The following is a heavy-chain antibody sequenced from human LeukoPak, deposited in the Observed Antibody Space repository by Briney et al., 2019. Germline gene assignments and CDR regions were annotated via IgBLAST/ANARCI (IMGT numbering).Heavy chain of an antibody. V-gene: IGHV3-48*04. Sequence: GGSLRLSCAASGFTFSSYSMNWVRQAPGKGLEWVSYISSSGSTIYYADSVKGRFTISRDNAKNSLYLQMNSLRAEDTAVYYCGSSLYPGGRYYYMGVWGKGTMVTISS. D-gene: IGHD6-13*01. J-gene: IGHJ6*03. CDR2: ISSSGSTI. CDR3: GSSLYPGGRYYYMGV. CDR1: GFTFSSYS.